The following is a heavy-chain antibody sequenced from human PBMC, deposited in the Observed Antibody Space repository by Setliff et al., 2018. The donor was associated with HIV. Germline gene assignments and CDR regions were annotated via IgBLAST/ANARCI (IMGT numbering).Heavy chain of an antibody. CDR3: VRDQVGGGIDY. Sequence: GGSLRLSCGASGFTFRNYWMTWVRQAPGKGLEWVSVIYGGGSSTYYADSVKGRFTISRDNSKNTLYLQMNSLRAEDTAVYYCVRDQVGGGIDYWGQGTLVTVSS. CDR2: IYGGGSST. V-gene: IGHV3-23*03. J-gene: IGHJ4*02. CDR1: GFTFRNYW. D-gene: IGHD6-25*01.